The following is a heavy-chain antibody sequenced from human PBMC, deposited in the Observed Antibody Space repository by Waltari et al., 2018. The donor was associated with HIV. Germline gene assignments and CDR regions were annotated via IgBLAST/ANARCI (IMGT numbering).Heavy chain of an antibody. CDR3: AKDMSRGDTGMVYWNYVDL. D-gene: IGHD5-18*01. CDR2: ITSKSDNA. J-gene: IGHJ5*02. CDR1: GFPFDQYA. Sequence: EMRLVESGGGLVQPGRTLSPSCKASGFPFDQYALHCVRPIPGKGLEWVAGITSKSDNAGYAHSVKGRFTISRDNAKNSLYLQMKSLGGDDTAFYYCAKDMSRGDTGMVYWNYVDLWGQGTLVTASS. V-gene: IGHV3-9*01.